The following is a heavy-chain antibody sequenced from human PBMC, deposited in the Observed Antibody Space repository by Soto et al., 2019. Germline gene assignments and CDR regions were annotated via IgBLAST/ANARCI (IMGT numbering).Heavy chain of an antibody. CDR3: AREAVGLCSSTSCYNWFDP. CDR1: GGSVSSGSYY. J-gene: IGHJ5*02. CDR2: IYYSGST. V-gene: IGHV4-61*01. D-gene: IGHD2-2*01. Sequence: NPSETLSLTCTVSGGSVSSGSYYWSWIRQPPGKGLEWIGYIYYSGSTNYNPSLKSRVTISVDTSKNQFSLKLSSVTAADTAVYYCAREAVGLCSSTSCYNWFDPWGQGTLVTVSS.